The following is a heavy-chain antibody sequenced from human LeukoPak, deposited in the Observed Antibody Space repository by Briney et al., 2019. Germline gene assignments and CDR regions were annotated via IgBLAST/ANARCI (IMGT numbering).Heavy chain of an antibody. CDR2: IIPIFGTA. Sequence: SVKVSCKASGGTFSSYAISWVRQAPGQGLEWMGGIIPIFGTANYAQKFQGRVTITTDESTSTAYMELSSLRSEDTAMYYCARGIQLWFSYMDVWGKGTTVTVSS. CDR3: ARGIQLWFSYMDV. CDR1: GGTFSSYA. V-gene: IGHV1-69*05. J-gene: IGHJ6*03. D-gene: IGHD5-18*01.